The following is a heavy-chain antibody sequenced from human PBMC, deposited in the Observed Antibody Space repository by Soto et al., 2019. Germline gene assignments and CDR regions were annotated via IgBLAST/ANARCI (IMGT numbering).Heavy chain of an antibody. D-gene: IGHD5-18*01. V-gene: IGHV3-9*01. CDR3: AKDTAMARITLPGFDY. J-gene: IGHJ4*02. CDR1: GFTFDDYA. Sequence: EVQLVESGGGLVQPGRSLRLSCAASGFTFDDYAMHWVRPAPGKGLEWVSGISWHSGSIGYAYSVKGRFTISRDNAKYALYLQMNSLRAEATALYYCAKDTAMARITLPGFDYWGQGNLVTVSS. CDR2: ISWHSGSI.